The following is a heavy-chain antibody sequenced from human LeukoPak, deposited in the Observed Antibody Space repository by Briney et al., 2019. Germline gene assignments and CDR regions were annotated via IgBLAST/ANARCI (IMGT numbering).Heavy chain of an antibody. CDR2: IYYSGST. J-gene: IGHJ4*02. Sequence: SETLSLTCTVSGGSISSYYWSWIRQPPGKGLEWIGYIYYSGSTNYNPSLKSRVTISVDTSKNQFSLKLSSVTAADTAVYYCARAPPPVGATEYYFDYWGQGTLVTVSS. D-gene: IGHD1-26*01. CDR1: GGSISSYY. CDR3: ARAPPPVGATEYYFDY. V-gene: IGHV4-59*01.